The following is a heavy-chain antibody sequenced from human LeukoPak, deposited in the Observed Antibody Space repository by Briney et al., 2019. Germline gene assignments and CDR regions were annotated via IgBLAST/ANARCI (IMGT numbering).Heavy chain of an antibody. Sequence: GIIYLGDSDIKYRPSFQGQVTISADKSISTAYLQWSSLKASDTAMYYCARQNAAGTGGSDFWGQGTLVTVSS. D-gene: IGHD7-27*01. CDR2: IYLGDSDI. V-gene: IGHV5-51*01. J-gene: IGHJ4*02. CDR3: ARQNAAGTGGSDF.